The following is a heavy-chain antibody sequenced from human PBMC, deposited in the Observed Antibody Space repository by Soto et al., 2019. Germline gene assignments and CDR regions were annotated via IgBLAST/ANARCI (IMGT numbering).Heavy chain of an antibody. D-gene: IGHD1-26*01. J-gene: IGHJ4*02. CDR3: TTGKAHSGSY. CDR2: IKTRTDDETT. V-gene: IGHV3-15*07. CDR1: GFTSGNAW. Sequence: PGGSLRLSCVASGFTSGNAWMNWVRQAPGKGLEWVGLIKTRTDDETTHYAAPVQGRFTISRDDSRNTLYLQMNSLKDEDTALYYCTTGKAHSGSYWGQGTLDTVSS.